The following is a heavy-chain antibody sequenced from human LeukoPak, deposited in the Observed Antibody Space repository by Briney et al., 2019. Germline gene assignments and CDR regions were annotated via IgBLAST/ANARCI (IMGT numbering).Heavy chain of an antibody. CDR1: GYTFTSYA. J-gene: IGHJ5*02. CDR2: INTNTGNP. D-gene: IGHD6-13*01. V-gene: IGHV7-4-1*02. Sequence: ASVKVSCKASGYTFTSYAMNWVRQAPGQGLEWMGWINTNTGNPTYAQGFTGRFVFSLDTSVSTAYLQISSLKAEDTAVYYCARDRVSIAAAGTSWFDPWGQGTLVTVSS. CDR3: ARDRVSIAAAGTSWFDP.